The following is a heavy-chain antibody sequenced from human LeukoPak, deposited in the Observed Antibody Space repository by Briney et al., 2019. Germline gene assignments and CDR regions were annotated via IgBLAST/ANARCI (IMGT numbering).Heavy chain of an antibody. D-gene: IGHD2-2*01. J-gene: IGHJ5*02. V-gene: IGHV5-51*01. CDR3: ARSVPAARQASWFDP. CDR2: IYPGDSDT. Sequence: GESLKISCKGSGYSFTSYWIGWVRQMPGKGLEWMGIIYPGDSDTRYSPSFQGQVTISADKSISTAYLQWSSLKASDTAMYYCARSVPAARQASWFDPWGQGTLVTVSS. CDR1: GYSFTSYW.